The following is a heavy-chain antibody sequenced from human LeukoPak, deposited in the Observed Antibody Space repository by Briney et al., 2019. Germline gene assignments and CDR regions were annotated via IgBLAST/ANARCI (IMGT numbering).Heavy chain of an antibody. CDR2: ISNSSNYI. V-gene: IGHV3-21*01. CDR3: ASDYSFGVAQAFYY. CDR1: GFTFSSYR. D-gene: IGHD2-21*01. J-gene: IGHJ4*02. Sequence: GGSLRLSCAASGFTFSSYRMNWVRQAPGKGVEGVSSISNSSNYIYFADSVKGRFTISRDNAKNSLYLQMNSLRAEDTAVYYCASDYSFGVAQAFYYWGQGTLVTVSS.